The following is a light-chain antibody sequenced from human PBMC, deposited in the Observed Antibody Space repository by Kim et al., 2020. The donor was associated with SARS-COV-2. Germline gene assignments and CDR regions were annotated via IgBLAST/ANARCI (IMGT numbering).Light chain of an antibody. Sequence: EIVLTLSPATLSLSPGERATLSSRASQSVSSYLAWYQQKPGQAPRLLIYDASNRATGIPARFSGSGSGTDFTLTISSLEPEDFAVYHCQQRSNWPPITFGQGTRLEIK. CDR3: QQRSNWPPIT. CDR1: QSVSSY. CDR2: DAS. V-gene: IGKV3-11*01. J-gene: IGKJ5*01.